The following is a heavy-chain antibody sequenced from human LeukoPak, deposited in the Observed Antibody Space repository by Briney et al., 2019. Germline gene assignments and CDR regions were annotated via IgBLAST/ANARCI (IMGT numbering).Heavy chain of an antibody. CDR2: ITPDGSTT. CDR1: GFTFSSYW. CDR3: TSDTFGEHDH. J-gene: IGHJ4*02. Sequence: GGSLRLSCAASGFTFSSYWMHWVRQAPGKGLVWVSRITPDGSTTTYADPVKGRFAISRDNAKNTLFLQMNNLRAEDTALYYCTSDTFGEHDHWGQGTLVSVSS. V-gene: IGHV3-74*01. D-gene: IGHD3-10*01.